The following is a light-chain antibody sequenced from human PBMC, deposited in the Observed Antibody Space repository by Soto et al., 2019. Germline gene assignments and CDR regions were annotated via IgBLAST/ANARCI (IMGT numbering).Light chain of an antibody. CDR2: GAS. Sequence: EIVMTQSPATLSVSPGERATLSCRASQSVTSNLAWYQQKRGQAPRLLIYGASTRATGIPARFSGSGSGTEFTLTISSLQSEDLAVYYCQQRSNWLTFGQGTRLEIK. CDR1: QSVTSN. CDR3: QQRSNWLT. J-gene: IGKJ5*01. V-gene: IGKV3-15*01.